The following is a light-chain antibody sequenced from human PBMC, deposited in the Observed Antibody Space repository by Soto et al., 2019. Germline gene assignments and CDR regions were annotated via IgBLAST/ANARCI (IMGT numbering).Light chain of an antibody. CDR1: NIGSKS. Sequence: SYELTQPPSVSVAPGKTARITCGGNNIGSKSVHWYQQKPGQAPVLVIYYESDRPSGIPERFSGSNSGNTATLTISRVEAGDEADYYCQVWDSSSDHPDVVFGGGTKLTVL. CDR2: YES. CDR3: QVWDSSSDHPDVV. V-gene: IGLV3-21*04. J-gene: IGLJ2*01.